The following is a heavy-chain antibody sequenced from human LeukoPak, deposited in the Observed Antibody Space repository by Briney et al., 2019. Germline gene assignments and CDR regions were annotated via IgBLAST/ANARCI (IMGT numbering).Heavy chain of an antibody. CDR3: VRGYGY. V-gene: IGHV4-59*05. CDR1: GGSISSYY. CDR2: IYYSGST. J-gene: IGHJ4*02. Sequence: SETLSPTCTVSGGSISSYYWSWIRQLPGKGLEWIGSIYYSGSTYYNPSLKSRVTISVDTSKNQFSLKLSSVTAADTAVYYCVRGYGYWGQGTLVTVSS. D-gene: IGHD3-3*01.